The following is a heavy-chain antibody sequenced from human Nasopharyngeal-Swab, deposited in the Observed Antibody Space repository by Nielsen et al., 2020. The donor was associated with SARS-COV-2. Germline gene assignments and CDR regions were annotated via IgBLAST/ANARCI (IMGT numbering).Heavy chain of an antibody. CDR1: GYTLTELS. CDR3: AASGSYAFDY. CDR2: FDPEDGET. D-gene: IGHD1-26*01. Sequence: ASVQVFCKVSGYTLTELSMHWVRQAPGKGLEWMGGFDPEDGETIYAQKFQGRVTMTEDTSTDTAYMELSSLRSEDTAVYYCAASGSYAFDYWGQGTLVTVSS. J-gene: IGHJ4*02. V-gene: IGHV1-24*01.